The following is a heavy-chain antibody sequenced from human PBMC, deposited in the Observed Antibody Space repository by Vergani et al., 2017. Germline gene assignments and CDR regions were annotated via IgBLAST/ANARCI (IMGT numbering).Heavy chain of an antibody. CDR3: ARTSYCSSTSCSARWFDA. J-gene: IGHJ5*02. D-gene: IGHD2-2*01. CDR2: IYHSGST. Sequence: QLQLQESGAGLVKPSQTLSLTCAVSGGSISSGGYSWSWIRQPPGKGLEWIGYIYHSGSTYYNPSLKSRVTISVDRSKSQFSLKLSSVTAADTAVYYCARTSYCSSTSCSARWFDAWGQGTLVTVSS. CDR1: GGSISSGGYS. V-gene: IGHV4-30-2*01.